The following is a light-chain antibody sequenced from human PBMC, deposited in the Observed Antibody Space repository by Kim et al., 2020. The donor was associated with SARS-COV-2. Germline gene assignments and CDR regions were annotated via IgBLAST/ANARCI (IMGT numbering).Light chain of an antibody. J-gene: IGLJ2*01. CDR2: LSRDGSH. CDR1: SGHSTYD. CDR3: QTWGTGGVL. Sequence: ATGKHTCTRGSGHSTYDNAWHQQQRKKGPRYLMKLSRDGSHSKGDGIPDRCSAACSGAARYLPNSSLQSEDEADYYCQTWGTGGVLFGGGTKVTVL. V-gene: IGLV4-69*01.